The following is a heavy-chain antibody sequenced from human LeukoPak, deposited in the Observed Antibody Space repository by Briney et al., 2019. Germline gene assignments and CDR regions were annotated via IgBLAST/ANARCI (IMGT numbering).Heavy chain of an antibody. J-gene: IGHJ4*02. CDR3: ARGAVLRYFDWLTHFDY. CDR2: IYYSGST. V-gene: IGHV4-59*08. Sequence: SETLSLTCTVSGVSISSYYWSWIRQPPGKGLEWIGYIYYSGSTNYNPSLKSRITISVDTSKNQFSLKLSSVTAADTAVYYCARGAVLRYFDWLTHFDYWGQGTLVTVSS. CDR1: GVSISSYY. D-gene: IGHD3-9*01.